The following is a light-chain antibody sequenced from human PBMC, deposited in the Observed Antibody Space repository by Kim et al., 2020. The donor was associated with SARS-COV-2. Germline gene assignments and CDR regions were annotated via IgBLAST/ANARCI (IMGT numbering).Light chain of an antibody. CDR3: QSYDSSLSGYV. V-gene: IGLV1-40*01. J-gene: IGLJ1*01. CDR2: GNS. CDR1: SSNIGAGYD. Sequence: RVTISCTGSSSNIGAGYDVPWYQQLPGTAPKLLIYGNSNRPSGVPDRFSGSKSGTSASLAITGLQAEDEADYYCQSYDSSLSGYVFGTGTKVTVL.